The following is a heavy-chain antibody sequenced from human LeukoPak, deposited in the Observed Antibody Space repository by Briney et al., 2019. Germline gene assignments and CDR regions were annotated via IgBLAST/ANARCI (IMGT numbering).Heavy chain of an antibody. V-gene: IGHV3-74*03. Sequence: QPGGSLRLSCAASGFTFSNYWMHWVRHAPGKGLVWVSHIKGDGSRTTYADSVKGRFTISRDNAKNTVYLQMNNLRAEDTAVYYCVRERGYPFYWYFDLWGRGTLVTVSS. CDR1: GFTFSNYW. D-gene: IGHD2-2*01. J-gene: IGHJ2*01. CDR2: IKGDGSRT. CDR3: VRERGYPFYWYFDL.